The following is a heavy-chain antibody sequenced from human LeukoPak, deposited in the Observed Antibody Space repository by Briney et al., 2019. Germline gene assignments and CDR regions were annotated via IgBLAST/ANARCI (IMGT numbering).Heavy chain of an antibody. Sequence: GGSLRLSCAASGFTFDDYAMTWVRHAPGKGREWVAVISYDGSNKYYADSVKGRFTISRDNSKNTLYLQMNSLRAEDTAVYYCARDSTVTTDYYFDYWGQGTLVTVSS. CDR3: ARDSTVTTDYYFDY. CDR1: GFTFDDYA. V-gene: IGHV3-30*04. J-gene: IGHJ4*02. D-gene: IGHD4-17*01. CDR2: ISYDGSNK.